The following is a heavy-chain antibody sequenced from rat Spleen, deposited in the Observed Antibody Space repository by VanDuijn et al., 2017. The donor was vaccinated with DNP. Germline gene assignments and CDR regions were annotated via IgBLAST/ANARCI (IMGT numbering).Heavy chain of an antibody. CDR1: GFTFSNYD. D-gene: IGHD4-3*01. Sequence: EVQLVESGGGLVQPGRSLNLSCAASGFTFSNYDMAWVRQAPKKGLEWVASITNSGGSTYYRDSVRGRFTISRDNAKNTLYLQMNSLRSEDTATYYCTSPVPSGHYVMDAWGQGTSVTVSS. V-gene: IGHV5S13*01. J-gene: IGHJ4*01. CDR3: TSPVPSGHYVMDA. CDR2: ITNSGGST.